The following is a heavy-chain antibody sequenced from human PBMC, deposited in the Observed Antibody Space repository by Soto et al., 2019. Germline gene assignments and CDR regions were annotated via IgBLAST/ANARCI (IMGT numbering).Heavy chain of an antibody. CDR3: ARTFGGVIVIDAHAFDI. V-gene: IGHV1-18*04. CDR1: GYTFTSYG. CDR2: ISAYNGTT. Sequence: ASVKVSCKASGYTFTSYGISWVRQAPGQGLEWMGWISAYNGTTNYAQKLQGRVTMTADTSTSTAYMELRSLRSDDTAVYYCARTFGGVIVIDAHAFDIWGQGTMVTVSS. D-gene: IGHD3-16*02. J-gene: IGHJ3*02.